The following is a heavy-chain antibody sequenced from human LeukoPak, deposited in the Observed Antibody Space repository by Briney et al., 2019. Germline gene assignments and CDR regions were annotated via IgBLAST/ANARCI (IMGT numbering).Heavy chain of an antibody. CDR3: ARVILDYYDSSGLAF. D-gene: IGHD3-22*01. J-gene: IGHJ4*02. V-gene: IGHV3-30-3*01. CDR1: GFTFSSYA. Sequence: GGSLRLSCAASGFTFSSYAMHWVRQAPGKGLEWVAVISYDGSNKYYADSVKGRFTISRDNSKNTLYLQMNSLRAEDTAVYYCARVILDYYDSSGLAFGGQGTLVTVSS. CDR2: ISYDGSNK.